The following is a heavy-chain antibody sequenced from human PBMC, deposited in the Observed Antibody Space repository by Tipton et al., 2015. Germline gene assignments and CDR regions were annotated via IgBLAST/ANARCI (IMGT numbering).Heavy chain of an antibody. V-gene: IGHV5-51*01. Sequence: QLVQSGAEVKKPGESLRISCKGVGYIFTNYWIGWVRQMPGRGLEWVGIIHPSDSETKYSPSFEGLVTISADKSTSTAYLQWSSLKASDTAVYYCARRLPYFEWSKVYYFDYWGQGSPVTVSP. CDR3: ARRLPYFEWSKVYYFDY. CDR2: IHPSDSET. D-gene: IGHD3-9*01. CDR1: GYIFTNYW. J-gene: IGHJ4*02.